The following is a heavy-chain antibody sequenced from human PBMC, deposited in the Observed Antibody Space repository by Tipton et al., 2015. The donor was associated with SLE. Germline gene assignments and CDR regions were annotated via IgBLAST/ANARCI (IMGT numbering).Heavy chain of an antibody. D-gene: IGHD3-22*01. J-gene: IGHJ3*02. CDR2: ISGSGGST. V-gene: IGHV3-23*01. CDR3: AKDRYYYDSSGYLDAFDI. Sequence: SLRLSYAASGFTFSSYAMSWVRQAPGKGLEWVSAISGSGGSTYYADSVKGRFTISRDNSKNTLYLQMNSLRAEDTAVYYCAKDRYYYDSSGYLDAFDIWGQGTMVTVSS. CDR1: GFTFSSYA.